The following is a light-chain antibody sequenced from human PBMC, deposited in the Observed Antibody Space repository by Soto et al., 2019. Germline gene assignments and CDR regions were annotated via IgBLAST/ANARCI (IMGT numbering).Light chain of an antibody. CDR2: GAS. CDR3: QQYGKT. J-gene: IGKJ1*01. V-gene: IGKV3-20*01. CDR1: QSVSSSY. Sequence: IVMTQSPATLSLSPGERATLSCRASQSVSSSYLAWYQQKPGKAPRLLIYGASSRATGIPDRFSGSGSGTDFTLTISRLEPEDFAVYSCQQYGKTFGQGTKV.